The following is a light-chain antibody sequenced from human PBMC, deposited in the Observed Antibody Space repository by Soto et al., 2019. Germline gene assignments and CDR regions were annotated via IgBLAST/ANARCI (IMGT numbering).Light chain of an antibody. V-gene: IGKV1D-16*01. CDR2: VAS. CDR3: QQYSSYPLT. Sequence: DIQMTQSPSSLSASVGDRVTITCRASQGISSWLAWYQQKPEKAPKSLIYVASSLQSGVPSRFSGSGSGTEFTLTISSLQPEDVATYYGQQYSSYPLTFGGGTKVEIK. J-gene: IGKJ4*01. CDR1: QGISSW.